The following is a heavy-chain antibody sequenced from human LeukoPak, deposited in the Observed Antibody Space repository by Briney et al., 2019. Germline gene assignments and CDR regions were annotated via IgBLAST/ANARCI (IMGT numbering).Heavy chain of an antibody. CDR3: ARGSGIAARPFDY. CDR1: GGSISSGSYY. Sequence: SETLSLTCTVSGGSISSGSYYWSWIRQPAGKGLEWIGRIYTSGSTNYNPSLKSRVTISVDTSKNQFSLKLSSVTAADTAVYYCARGSGIAARPFDYWGQGTLVTVSS. V-gene: IGHV4-61*02. D-gene: IGHD6-6*01. J-gene: IGHJ4*02. CDR2: IYTSGST.